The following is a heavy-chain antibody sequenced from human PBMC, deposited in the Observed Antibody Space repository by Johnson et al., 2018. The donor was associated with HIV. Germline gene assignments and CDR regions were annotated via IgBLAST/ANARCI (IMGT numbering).Heavy chain of an antibody. CDR2: IRYDGSNK. J-gene: IGHJ3*02. Sequence: QVQLVESGGGLVQPGGSLRLSCVASGFSFRSYWMTWVRQAPGKGLEWVAFIRYDGSNKYYADSVKGRFTISRDNSKNTLYLQMNSLRAEDTAVYYCARGLRRTTGGNDAFDIWGQGTMVTVSS. CDR1: GFSFRSYW. D-gene: IGHD4-17*01. CDR3: ARGLRRTTGGNDAFDI. V-gene: IGHV3-30*02.